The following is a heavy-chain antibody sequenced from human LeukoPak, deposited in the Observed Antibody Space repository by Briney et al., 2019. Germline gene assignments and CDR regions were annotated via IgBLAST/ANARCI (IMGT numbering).Heavy chain of an antibody. J-gene: IGHJ4*02. CDR2: SNSGGNT. D-gene: IGHD2/OR15-2a*01. CDR1: GFTFSSIS. Sequence: GGSLRLSCEATGFTFSSISMNWVRQAPGKGLEWVSTSNSGGNTYYADSVKGRFTISRDNSKNMLYLQMNSLRAEDTAVYYCAKEPGFSRNFDSWGQGTLVTVSS. CDR3: AKEPGFSRNFDS. V-gene: IGHV3-23*01.